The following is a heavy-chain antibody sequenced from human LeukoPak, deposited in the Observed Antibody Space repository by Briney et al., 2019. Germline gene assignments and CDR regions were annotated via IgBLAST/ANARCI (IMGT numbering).Heavy chain of an antibody. CDR2: ISSGSTYI. J-gene: IGHJ3*02. CDR3: AREGVDVFDI. CDR1: GFTFSSYS. V-gene: IGHV3-21*01. Sequence: PGGSLRLSCVASGFTFSSYSMNWVRQAPGKGLEWVSSISSGSTYIYYADSLKGRFTISRDNAKNSLYLQMNSLRAEDTAVYYCAREGVDVFDIWGQGTMVTVSS.